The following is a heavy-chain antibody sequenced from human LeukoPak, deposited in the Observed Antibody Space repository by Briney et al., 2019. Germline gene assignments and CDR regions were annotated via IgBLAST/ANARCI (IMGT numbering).Heavy chain of an antibody. Sequence: GGSLRLSCAASGFTFSSYSMNWVCQAPGKGLEWVSSISSSSSYIYYADSVKGRFTISRDNAKNSLYLQLTSLRAEDTAVYYCATRYCTISACRASSYKSFDVWGKGTTVTVSS. CDR1: GFTFSSYS. V-gene: IGHV3-21*01. CDR3: ATRYCTISACRASSYKSFDV. J-gene: IGHJ6*04. CDR2: ISSSSSYI. D-gene: IGHD2-8*01.